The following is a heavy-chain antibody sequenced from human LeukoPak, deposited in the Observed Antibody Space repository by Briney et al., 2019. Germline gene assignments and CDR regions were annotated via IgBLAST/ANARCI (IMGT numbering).Heavy chain of an antibody. CDR1: GGSISSGGYY. V-gene: IGHV4-30-2*01. Sequence: PSQTLSLTCTVSGGSISSGGYYWSWIRQPPGKGLEWIGYIYHSGSTYYNPSLKSRVTISVDTSKNQFSLKLSSVTAADTAVYYCARLSVVAAINYYYGMDVWGQGTTVTVSS. D-gene: IGHD2-15*01. J-gene: IGHJ6*02. CDR2: IYHSGST. CDR3: ARLSVVAAINYYYGMDV.